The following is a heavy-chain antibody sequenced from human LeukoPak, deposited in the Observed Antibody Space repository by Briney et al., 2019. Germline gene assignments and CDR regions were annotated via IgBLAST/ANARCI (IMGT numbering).Heavy chain of an antibody. V-gene: IGHV1-18*01. CDR2: ISAYDGNT. Sequence: GGPLKVSCKAPGYFFCSYGFSWGRHGPGEKLERMGWISAYDGNTNYAQKIQGRVTMATDTSTSTAYMELRSLRSDDSAVYFCARIAEQHLQYYFDYWGQGTLVTVSS. D-gene: IGHD6-13*01. J-gene: IGHJ4*02. CDR1: GYFFCSYG. CDR3: ARIAEQHLQYYFDY.